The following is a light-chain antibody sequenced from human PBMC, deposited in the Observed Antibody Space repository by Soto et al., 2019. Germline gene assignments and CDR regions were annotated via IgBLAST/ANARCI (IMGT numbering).Light chain of an antibody. CDR2: DAX. CDR1: QSVGVN. CDR3: HQRGNRPPWT. V-gene: IGKV3-11*01. Sequence: EVVMTQSPATLSVSPGERATVSXRARQSVGVNVAWYQQKPVXXTRLXXXDAXNRATGIPARFSGSGSGTDFTLTISSLEPEDFAVYYCHQRGNRPPWTFGQGTKVDIK. J-gene: IGKJ1*01.